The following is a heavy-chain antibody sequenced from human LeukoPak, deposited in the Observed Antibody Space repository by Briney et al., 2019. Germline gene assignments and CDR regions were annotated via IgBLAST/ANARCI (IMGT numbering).Heavy chain of an antibody. J-gene: IGHJ4*02. CDR3: ATVTTIAAAGKVDY. V-gene: IGHV1-24*01. CDR1: GYTLTELS. CDR2: FDPEDGET. D-gene: IGHD6-13*01. Sequence: ASVKVSCKVSGYTLTELSMHWVRQAPGKGLEWMGGFDPEDGETIYAQKFQGRVTMTEDTSTDTAYMELSSLRSEDTAVYYCATVTTIAAAGKVDYWGQGTLVTVSS.